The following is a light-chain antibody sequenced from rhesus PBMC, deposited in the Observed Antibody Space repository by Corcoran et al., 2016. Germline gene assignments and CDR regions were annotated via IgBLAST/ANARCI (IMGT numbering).Light chain of an antibody. CDR2: WAS. CDR1: QSLLYSSNDKNY. J-gene: IGKJ2*01. V-gene: IGKV4-1*01. Sequence: DIVMTQSPDSLAVSLGERVTINCKSSQSLLYSSNDKNYLAWYQQKPGQVPNLRIYWASTRESGVPNRFSGRGSETDFTLTISGLQAEDVAVYYCQQYYSSPLSFGQGTKVEIK. CDR3: QQYYSSPLS.